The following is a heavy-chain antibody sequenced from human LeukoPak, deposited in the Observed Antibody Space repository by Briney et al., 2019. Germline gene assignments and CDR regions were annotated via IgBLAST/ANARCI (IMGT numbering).Heavy chain of an antibody. CDR3: ATLYGDDAFDI. CDR2: IGTDGAYT. D-gene: IGHD4-17*01. J-gene: IGHJ3*02. V-gene: IGHV3-74*01. Sequence: GGSLRLSCAASGFTFSNYWMHWVRQTPEKGLVWVSRIGTDGAYTSSADSVKGRFTISRDNSKNTLYLQMNSLRAEDTAVYYCATLYGDDAFDIWGQGTMVTVSS. CDR1: GFTFSNYW.